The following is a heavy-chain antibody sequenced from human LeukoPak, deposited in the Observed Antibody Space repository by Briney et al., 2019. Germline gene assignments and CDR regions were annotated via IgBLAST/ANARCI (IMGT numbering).Heavy chain of an antibody. J-gene: IGHJ6*03. CDR3: ARVGRGVPAATQDYYYYYMDV. Sequence: PSETLSLTCTVSGGSISSYYWSWIRQPPGKGLEWIGYIYYSGSTYYNPSLKSRVTISVDTSKNQFSLKLSSVTAADTAVYYCARVGRGVPAATQDYYYYYMDVWGKGTTVTVSS. CDR2: IYYSGST. D-gene: IGHD2-2*01. V-gene: IGHV4-59*08. CDR1: GGSISSYY.